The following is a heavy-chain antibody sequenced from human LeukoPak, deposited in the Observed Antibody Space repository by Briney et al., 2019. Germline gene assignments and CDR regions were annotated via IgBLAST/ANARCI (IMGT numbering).Heavy chain of an antibody. D-gene: IGHD6-19*01. Sequence: SETLSLPCTVSGGSISSYYWSWIRQPAGKGLEWIGRIYTSGSTNYNPSLKSRVTMSVDTSKNQFSLKLSSVTAADTAVYYCARGSWYSSGVWPVFDHWGQGTLITVSS. CDR3: ARGSWYSSGVWPVFDH. J-gene: IGHJ4*02. V-gene: IGHV4-4*07. CDR1: GGSISSYY. CDR2: IYTSGST.